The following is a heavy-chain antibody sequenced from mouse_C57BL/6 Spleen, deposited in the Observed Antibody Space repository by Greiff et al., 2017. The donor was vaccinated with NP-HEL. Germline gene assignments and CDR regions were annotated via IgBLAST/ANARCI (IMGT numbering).Heavy chain of an antibody. V-gene: IGHV5-9-1*02. CDR2: ISSGGDYI. D-gene: IGHD4-1*01. J-gene: IGHJ4*01. CDR3: TRERTGTGYAMDY. Sequence: EVMLVESGEGLVKPGGSLKLSCAASGFTFSSYAMSWVRQTPEKRLEWVAYISSGGDYIYYADTVKGRFTISRDNARNTLYLQMSSLKSEDTAMYYCTRERTGTGYAMDYWGQGTSVTVSS. CDR1: GFTFSSYA.